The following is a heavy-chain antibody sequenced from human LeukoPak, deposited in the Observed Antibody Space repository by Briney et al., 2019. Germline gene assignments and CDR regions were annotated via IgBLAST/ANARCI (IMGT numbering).Heavy chain of an antibody. CDR1: GYTFTGYY. D-gene: IGHD5-12*01. V-gene: IGHV1-2*02. Sequence: ASVKVSCKASGYTFTGYYMHWVRQAPGQGLEWMGWINPNSGGTSYAQKFQGRVTTTRDTSISTAYMELSRLRSDDTAVYYCARGGIVASTTASFDYWGQGTLVTVSS. J-gene: IGHJ4*02. CDR2: INPNSGGT. CDR3: ARGGIVASTTASFDY.